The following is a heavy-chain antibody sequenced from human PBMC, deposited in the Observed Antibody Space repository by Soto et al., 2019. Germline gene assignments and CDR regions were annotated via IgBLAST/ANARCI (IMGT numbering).Heavy chain of an antibody. CDR1: GYSFTSYD. V-gene: IGHV1-8*01. Sequence: ASVKVSCKASGYSFTSYDINWVRQATGQGLEWMGWMNPNSGSTDYAQRFQGRVTMTRNTSISTAYMELSSLRPEDTAVYYCARERTGATMTSWGQGTLVTVSS. CDR3: ARERTGATMTS. D-gene: IGHD1-26*01. J-gene: IGHJ4*02. CDR2: MNPNSGST.